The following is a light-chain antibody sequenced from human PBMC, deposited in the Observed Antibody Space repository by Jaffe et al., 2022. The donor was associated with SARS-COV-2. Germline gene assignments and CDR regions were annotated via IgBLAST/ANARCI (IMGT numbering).Light chain of an antibody. Sequence: QSALTQPASVSGSPGQSITISCTGTSSDVGAYNYVSWYQQHPGKAPKLMVYDVSNRPSGVSYRFSGSKSGNTASLTISGLQAEDEADYYCCSYTSSSSRVFGTGTKVTVL. J-gene: IGLJ1*01. CDR3: CSYTSSSSRV. CDR1: SSDVGAYNY. V-gene: IGLV2-14*01. CDR2: DVS.